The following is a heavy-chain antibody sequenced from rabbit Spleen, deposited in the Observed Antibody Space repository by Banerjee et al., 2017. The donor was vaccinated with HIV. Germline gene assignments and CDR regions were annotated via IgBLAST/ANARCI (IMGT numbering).Heavy chain of an antibody. CDR3: ARNYVNVFDP. V-gene: IGHV1S45*01. CDR1: GFSFEGGYV. J-gene: IGHJ2*01. D-gene: IGHD1-1*01. CDR2: INSYTGRP. Sequence: QEQLVESGGGLVQPEGSLTLTCTASGFSFEGGYVMCWVRQAPGKGLEWIACINSYTGRPVYANWPKGRFTISKASSTTVTLKMTSLTAADTATYFCARNYVNVFDPWGPGTLVTVS.